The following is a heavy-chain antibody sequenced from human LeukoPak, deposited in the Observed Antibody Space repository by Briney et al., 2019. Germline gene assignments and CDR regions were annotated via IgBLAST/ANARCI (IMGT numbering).Heavy chain of an antibody. D-gene: IGHD6-13*01. CDR3: ARGRYSSSFSLGEYYFDY. CDR2: IYYSGST. V-gene: IGHV4-59*01. Sequence: SETLSLTCTVSGCSISSYYWSWIRQPPGKGLEWIGYIYYSGSTNYNPSLKSRVTISVDTSKNQFSLKLSSVTAADTAVYYCARGRYSSSFSLGEYYFDYWGQGTLVTVSS. J-gene: IGHJ4*02. CDR1: GCSISSYY.